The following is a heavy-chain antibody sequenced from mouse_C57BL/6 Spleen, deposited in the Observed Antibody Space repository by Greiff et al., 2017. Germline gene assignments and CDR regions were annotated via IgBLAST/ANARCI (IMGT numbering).Heavy chain of an antibody. D-gene: IGHD1-1*01. CDR2: IYPGDGDT. CDR1: GYAFSSSW. CDR3: SRYYYGSSLYYAMDY. J-gene: IGHJ4*01. Sequence: QVQLKESGPELVKPGASVKISCKASGYAFSSSWMNWVKQRPGKGLEWIGRIYPGDGDTNYTGKFKGKATLTADKSSSTAYMQLNSLTSEDSAVYFCSRYYYGSSLYYAMDYWGQGPSVTVSS. V-gene: IGHV1-82*01.